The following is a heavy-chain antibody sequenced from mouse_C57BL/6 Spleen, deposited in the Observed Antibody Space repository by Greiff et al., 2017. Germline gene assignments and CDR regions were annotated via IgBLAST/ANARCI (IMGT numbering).Heavy chain of an antibody. CDR1: GYAFSSSW. D-gene: IGHD2-3*01. Sequence: QVQLQQSGPELVKPGASVKISCKASGYAFSSSWMNWVKQRPGKGLEWIGRIYPGDGDTNYNGKFKGKATLTADKSSSTAYMQLSSLTSEDSAVYCCGRDGGRYAMDYWGQGTSVTVAT. J-gene: IGHJ4*01. CDR2: IYPGDGDT. CDR3: GRDGGRYAMDY. V-gene: IGHV1-82*01.